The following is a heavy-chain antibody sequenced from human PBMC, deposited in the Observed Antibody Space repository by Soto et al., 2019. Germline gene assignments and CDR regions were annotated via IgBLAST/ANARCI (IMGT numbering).Heavy chain of an antibody. D-gene: IGHD3-10*01. CDR2: IGLYIHNT. CDR3: ARSNVLLLFGELLYSSCYYGMDV. J-gene: IGHJ6*02. Sequence: ASVKVSCKDSGYIFTSYGINWVRPAPGQGLEWMGWIGLYIHNTNYAQKFQGRVTITADTSTSTVYMELRSLTSDDTAVYYCARSNVLLLFGELLYSSCYYGMDVWGQGTTVTVSS. V-gene: IGHV1-18*04. CDR1: GYIFTSYG.